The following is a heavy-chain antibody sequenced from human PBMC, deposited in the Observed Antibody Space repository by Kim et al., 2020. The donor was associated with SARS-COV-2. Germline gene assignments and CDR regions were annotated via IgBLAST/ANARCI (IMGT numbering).Heavy chain of an antibody. CDR1: GFTVSRYY. J-gene: IGHJ3*02. Sequence: GGSLRLSCAASGFTVSRYYMSWVRQAPGKGLEWVSAIHSGGRTYYADAVKGGFITSRDNSQNTPYLQMNSLRVEDTAGYYCARDLGGGAGLDFGIWGHG. V-gene: IGHV3-66*01. CDR3: ARDLGGGAGLDFGI. D-gene: IGHD6-19*01. CDR2: IHSGGRT.